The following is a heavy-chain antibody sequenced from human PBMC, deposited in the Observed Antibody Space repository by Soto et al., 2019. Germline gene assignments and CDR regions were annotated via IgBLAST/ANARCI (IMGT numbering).Heavy chain of an antibody. V-gene: IGHV3-64D*06. CDR2: ISSNGGST. J-gene: IGHJ5*02. CDR1: GFTFSSYA. Sequence: GGSLRLSCSASGFTFSSYAMHWVRQAPGKGLEYVSAISSNGGSTYYADSVKGRFTISRDNSKNTLYLQMSSLRAEDTAVYYCLKYFSPASSGWFSSILKNWFDPWGQGTLVTVSS. CDR3: LKYFSPASSGWFSSILKNWFDP. D-gene: IGHD6-19*01.